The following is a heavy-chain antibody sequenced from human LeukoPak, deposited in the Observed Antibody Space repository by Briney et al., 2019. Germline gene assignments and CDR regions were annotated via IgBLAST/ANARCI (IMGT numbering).Heavy chain of an antibody. V-gene: IGHV4-34*01. CDR2: INHSGST. Sequence: SETLSLTCAVYGGSFSGYYWSWIRQPPGKGLEWIGEINHSGSTNYSPSLKSRVTISVDTSKNQFSLKLSSVTAADTAVYYCARGRRSSSWYDYWGQGTLVTVSS. CDR1: GGSFSGYY. D-gene: IGHD6-13*01. CDR3: ARGRRSSSWYDY. J-gene: IGHJ4*02.